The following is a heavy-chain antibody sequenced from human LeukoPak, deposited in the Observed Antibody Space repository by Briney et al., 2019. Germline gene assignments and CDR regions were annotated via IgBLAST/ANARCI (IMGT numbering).Heavy chain of an antibody. D-gene: IGHD3-3*01. CDR2: IIPIVGTA. V-gene: IGHV1-69*05. CDR1: GGTFSSYA. CDR3: ARSPSSSDFWSGPPDY. Sequence: VASVKVSCKASGGTFSSYAISWVRQAPGQGLEWMGGIIPIVGTANYAQKFQGRVTITTDESTSSAYMELSSLRSEDSAVYYCARSPSSSDFWSGPPDYWGQGTLVTVSS. J-gene: IGHJ4*02.